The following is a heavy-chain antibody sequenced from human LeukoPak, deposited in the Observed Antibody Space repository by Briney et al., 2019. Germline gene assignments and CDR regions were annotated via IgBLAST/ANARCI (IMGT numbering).Heavy chain of an antibody. J-gene: IGHJ4*02. CDR2: IYTSGST. D-gene: IGHD3-22*01. V-gene: IGHV4-4*07. CDR1: GGSISSYY. CDR3: ARDPGGYDSSGYYYEENYFDY. Sequence: SETLSLTCTVSGGSISSYYWSWIRQPAGKGLEWIGRIYTSGSTNYNPSLKSRVTMSVDTSKNQSSLKLSSVTAADTAVYYCARDPGGYDSSGYYYEENYFDYWGQGTLVTVSS.